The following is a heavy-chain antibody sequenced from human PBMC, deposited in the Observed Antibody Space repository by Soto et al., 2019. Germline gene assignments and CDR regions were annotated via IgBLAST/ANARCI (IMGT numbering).Heavy chain of an antibody. J-gene: IGHJ4*02. CDR3: ARDQGYCSGGSCYVAGY. Sequence: GGSLRLSCAASGFPFGNYGMHWVRQAPGKGLEWVAIISYDGDNEYYADSVRGRFTISRDNAKNTLYLQLNSLRAEDTAVYYCARDQGYCSGGSCYVAGYWGQGTLVTVSS. CDR1: GFPFGNYG. CDR2: ISYDGDNE. D-gene: IGHD2-15*01. V-gene: IGHV3-30*03.